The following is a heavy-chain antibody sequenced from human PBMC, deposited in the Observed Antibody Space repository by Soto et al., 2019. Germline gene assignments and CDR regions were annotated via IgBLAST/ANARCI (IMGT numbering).Heavy chain of an antibody. CDR1: GCTFSTYD. V-gene: IGHV1-8*01. J-gene: IGHJ6*02. CDR2: MNPNSGDT. Sequence: ASVKVSCKTSGCTFSTYDINWVRQAPGQGLEWMGWMNPNSGDTGYAQKFLGRLTMTRDSSIRTVYMELSSLSSEDTAVCYCARVNYYGSGSYQDFFYFYALDVWGQGTTVTVS. CDR3: ARVNYYGSGSYQDFFYFYALDV. D-gene: IGHD3-10*01.